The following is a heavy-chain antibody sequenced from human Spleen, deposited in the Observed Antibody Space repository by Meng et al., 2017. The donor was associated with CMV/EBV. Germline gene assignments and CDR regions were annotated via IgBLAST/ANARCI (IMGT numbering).Heavy chain of an antibody. CDR2: ISFYSGRI. Sequence: SLKISCAASGFTFDDYAMHWVRQAPGKGLEWVSGISFYSGRIGYADSVKGRFTISRDNSKNSLYLQMNSLRVEDTAVYYCVKDGFSYQSSGGSFESWGQGKRVTVSS. J-gene: IGHJ4*02. CDR1: GFTFDDYA. CDR3: VKDGFSYQSSGGSFES. V-gene: IGHV3-9*01. D-gene: IGHD3-22*01.